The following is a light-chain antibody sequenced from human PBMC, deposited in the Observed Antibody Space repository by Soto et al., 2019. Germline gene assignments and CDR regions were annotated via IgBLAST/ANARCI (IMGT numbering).Light chain of an antibody. Sequence: EIVLTQSPGTLSLSPGERATLSCRASQSVSSSYLAWYQQKPGQAPRLLIYGASSRATGIPDRFSGSGSGTDFTLTIGRLEPEDFAVYYCQQYCSSRSWTFGQGTKVEIK. CDR1: QSVSSSY. CDR3: QQYCSSRSWT. V-gene: IGKV3-20*01. J-gene: IGKJ1*01. CDR2: GAS.